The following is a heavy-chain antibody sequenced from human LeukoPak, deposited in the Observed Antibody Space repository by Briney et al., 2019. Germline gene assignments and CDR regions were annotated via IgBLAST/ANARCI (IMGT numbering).Heavy chain of an antibody. J-gene: IGHJ4*02. Sequence: GESLQISCKGSGYLFTSYWIGGVRQLPGKGLVWMGIIYPGDSDTRYSPSFQGQVTISADKSISTAYLQWSSLKASDTAMYYCARLDYYDSSGYHRLFDYWGQGTLVTVSS. CDR1: GYLFTSYW. V-gene: IGHV5-51*01. CDR3: ARLDYYDSSGYHRLFDY. CDR2: IYPGDSDT. D-gene: IGHD3-22*01.